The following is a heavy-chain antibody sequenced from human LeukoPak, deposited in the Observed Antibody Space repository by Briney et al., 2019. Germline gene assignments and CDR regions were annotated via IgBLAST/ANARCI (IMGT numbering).Heavy chain of an antibody. CDR3: ARDRSTQLSRDYYYYYMDV. Sequence: PGGSLRLSCAASGFTFSSYWMSWVRQAPGKGLEWVANIKQDGSEKYYVDSVKGRFTISRDNAKNSLYLQMNSLRAEDTAVYYRARDRSTQLSRDYYYYYMDVWGKGTTVTVSS. J-gene: IGHJ6*03. CDR1: GFTFSSYW. CDR2: IKQDGSEK. D-gene: IGHD2-2*01. V-gene: IGHV3-7*01.